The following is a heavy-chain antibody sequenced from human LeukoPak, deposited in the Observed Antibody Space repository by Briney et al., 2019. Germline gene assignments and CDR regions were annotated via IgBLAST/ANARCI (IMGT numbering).Heavy chain of an antibody. Sequence: PGGSLRLSCAASGFTFSSYAMSWVRQAPGKGLEWVSAISGSGGSTYYADSVKGRFTISRDNSKNTLYLQMNSLRAEDTAVYYCPKGGGLIVATTYDYWGQGTLVTVSS. CDR1: GFTFSSYA. D-gene: IGHD5-12*01. J-gene: IGHJ4*02. CDR3: PKGGGLIVATTYDY. V-gene: IGHV3-23*01. CDR2: ISGSGGST.